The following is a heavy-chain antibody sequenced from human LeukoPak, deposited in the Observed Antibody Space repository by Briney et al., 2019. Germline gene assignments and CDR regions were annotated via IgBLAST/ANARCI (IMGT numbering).Heavy chain of an antibody. CDR3: ARARYYDILTGYYPAYYYYGMDV. D-gene: IGHD3-9*01. CDR1: GGSISSYY. J-gene: IGHJ6*02. Sequence: SETLSLTCTVSGGSISSYYWSWIRQPPGKGLEWIGYIYYSGNTNYNPSLKSRVTISVDTSKNQFSLKLSSVTAADTAVYYCARARYYDILTGYYPAYYYYGMDVWGQGTTVTVSS. CDR2: IYYSGNT. V-gene: IGHV4-59*01.